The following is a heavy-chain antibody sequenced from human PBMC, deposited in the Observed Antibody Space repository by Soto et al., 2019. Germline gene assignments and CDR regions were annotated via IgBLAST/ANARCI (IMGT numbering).Heavy chain of an antibody. J-gene: IGHJ5*02. CDR1: GFTFSSYS. CDR2: ISSSSSYI. Sequence: EVQLVESGGGLVKPGGSLRLSCAASGFTFSSYSMNWVRQAPGKGLEWVSSISSSSSYIYYADSVKGRFTISRDNAKNSLYLQMNSRRAEDTAVYYCARVTVTTVPGWFDPWGQGTLVTVSS. CDR3: ARVTVTTVPGWFDP. D-gene: IGHD4-4*01. V-gene: IGHV3-21*01.